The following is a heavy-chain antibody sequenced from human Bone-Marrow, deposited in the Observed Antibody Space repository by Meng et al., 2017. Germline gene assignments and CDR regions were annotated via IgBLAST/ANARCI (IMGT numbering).Heavy chain of an antibody. CDR3: ARETSSSWYTGWFDP. V-gene: IGHV7-4-1*02. CDR1: GYTFTSYA. CDR2: INTNTGNP. D-gene: IGHD6-13*01. J-gene: IGHJ5*02. Sequence: ASVKVSCKASGYTFTSYAMNWVRQAPGQGLEWIGWINTNTGNPTYAQGFTGRFVFSLETSVSTAYLQISSLKAEDTAVYYCARETSSSWYTGWFDPWGQGTLVTVSS.